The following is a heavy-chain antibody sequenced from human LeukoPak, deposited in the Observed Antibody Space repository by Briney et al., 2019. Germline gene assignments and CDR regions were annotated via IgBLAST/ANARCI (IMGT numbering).Heavy chain of an antibody. CDR3: ARDSYYYDSSGYFRFDY. CDR2: IYTSGST. Sequence: PSETLSLTCTVSGGSISSYYWSWIRQPAGKGLEWIGRIYTSGSTNYNPSLKSRVTMSVDTPKNQFSLKLSSVTAADTAVYYCARDSYYYDSSGYFRFDYWGQGTLVTVSS. CDR1: GGSISSYY. D-gene: IGHD3-22*01. V-gene: IGHV4-4*07. J-gene: IGHJ4*02.